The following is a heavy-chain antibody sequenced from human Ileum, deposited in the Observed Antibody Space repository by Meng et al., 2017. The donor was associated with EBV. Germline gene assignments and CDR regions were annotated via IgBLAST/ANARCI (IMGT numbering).Heavy chain of an antibody. CDR1: GCSNSSSHW. V-gene: IGHV4-4*02. Sequence: VPLQDHGPGRVKPSGTLALTAAVSGCSNSSSHWWDWVRQAPWKGLEWIWEIHHTESTNYNPSLKSRVTISVDKSKNQFSLKLSSVTAADTAVYYCARESYSDSSGYYSLDYWGQGSLVTVSS. CDR2: IHHTEST. J-gene: IGHJ4*02. CDR3: ARESYSDSSGYYSLDY. D-gene: IGHD3-22*01.